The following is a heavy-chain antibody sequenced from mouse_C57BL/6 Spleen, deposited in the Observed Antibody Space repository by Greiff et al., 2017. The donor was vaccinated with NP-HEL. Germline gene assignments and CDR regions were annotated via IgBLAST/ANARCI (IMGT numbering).Heavy chain of an antibody. Sequence: EVQLQQSGPELVKPGASVKISCKASGYTFTDYYMNWVKQSHGKSLEWIGDINPNNGGTSYNQKFKGKATLTVDKSSSTAYMELRSLTSEDSAVYYCAEPGWFAYWGQGTLVTVSA. CDR1: GYTFTDYY. CDR3: AEPGWFAY. CDR2: INPNNGGT. J-gene: IGHJ3*01. V-gene: IGHV1-26*01.